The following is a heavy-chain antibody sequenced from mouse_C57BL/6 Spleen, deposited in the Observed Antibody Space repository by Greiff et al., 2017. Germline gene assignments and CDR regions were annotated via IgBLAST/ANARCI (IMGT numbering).Heavy chain of an antibody. CDR1: GFNITDYY. Sequence: EVKLMESGAELVKPGASVKLSCTASGFNITDYYMHWVKQRTEQGLEWIGGIDPEDGETKYAPKFKGKATITADATSNTTYLRLSSLTSEDTAVYYCASYGSSYLDYAMDDWGQGTSVTVSS. CDR2: IDPEDGET. D-gene: IGHD1-1*01. J-gene: IGHJ4*01. V-gene: IGHV14-2*01. CDR3: ASYGSSYLDYAMDD.